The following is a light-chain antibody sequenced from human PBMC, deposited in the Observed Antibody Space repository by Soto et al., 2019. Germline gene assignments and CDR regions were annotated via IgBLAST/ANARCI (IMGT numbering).Light chain of an antibody. CDR3: CSYAGSYYV. V-gene: IGLV2-11*01. CDR2: DVS. J-gene: IGLJ1*01. CDR1: SSDVGGYNY. Sequence: QSALTQPRSLSGSPGQSVTISCTGTSSDVGGYNYVSWYQQHPGKAPKLMMYDVSKRPSAVPDRFSGAKSRNTASLTVSGLQAEDEADYYCCSYAGSYYVFGTGTKLTVL.